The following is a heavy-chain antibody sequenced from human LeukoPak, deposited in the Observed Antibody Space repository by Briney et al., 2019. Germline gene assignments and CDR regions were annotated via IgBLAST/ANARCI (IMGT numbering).Heavy chain of an antibody. CDR1: GGSISSYY. V-gene: IGHV4-59*08. J-gene: IGHJ4*02. D-gene: IGHD6-6*01. Sequence: PSETLSLTCTVSGGSISSYYWSWIRQPPGKGLEWIGYIYFSGSTDYNSSLKSRVTISVDTSKNQFSLKLSSVTAADTAVYYCARSEYSSSSGHFDYWGQGTLVTVSS. CDR3: ARSEYSSSSGHFDY. CDR2: IYFSGST.